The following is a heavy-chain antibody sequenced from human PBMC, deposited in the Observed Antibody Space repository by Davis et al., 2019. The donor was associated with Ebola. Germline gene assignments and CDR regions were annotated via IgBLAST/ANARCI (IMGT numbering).Heavy chain of an antibody. CDR2: ISISSAFI. V-gene: IGHV3-21*01. CDR3: ARSTVVATNPYYYHGMDV. J-gene: IGHJ6*02. CDR1: GFTSSSYS. D-gene: IGHD2-15*01. Sequence: GESLKISCAASGFTSSSYSMNWVRQAPGKGLEWVSSISISSAFIYYADSVKGRFTISRDNSKNTLYLQMNSLRAEDTAVYYCARSTVVATNPYYYHGMDVWGQGTTVTVSS.